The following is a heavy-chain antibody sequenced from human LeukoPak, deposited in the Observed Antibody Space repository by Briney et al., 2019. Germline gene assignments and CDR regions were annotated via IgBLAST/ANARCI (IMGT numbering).Heavy chain of an antibody. CDR2: ISSSSSTI. CDR1: GFTFSSYG. Sequence: GRSLRLSCAASGFTFSSYGMHWVRQAPGKGLEWVSYISSSSSTIYYADSVKGRFTISRDNAKNSLYLQMNSLRAEDTAVYYCARDIRPEVLRFLEWLFPGAFDIWGQGTMVTVPS. CDR3: ARDIRPEVLRFLEWLFPGAFDI. D-gene: IGHD3-3*01. J-gene: IGHJ3*02. V-gene: IGHV3-48*01.